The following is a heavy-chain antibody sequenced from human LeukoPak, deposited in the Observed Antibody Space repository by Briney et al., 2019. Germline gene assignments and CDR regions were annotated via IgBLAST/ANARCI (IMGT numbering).Heavy chain of an antibody. D-gene: IGHD3-3*01. J-gene: IGHJ4*02. CDR1: GFTFSSCA. Sequence: GGSLRLSCAASGFTFSSCAMSWVSQAPGKGLEWVSAISGSGAYTYYADSVKGRFTISRDNSKNTLYLQMNSLRVEDTAVYYCAKESPLTIFGMVIVYFDYWGQGTLVTVSS. V-gene: IGHV3-23*01. CDR3: AKESPLTIFGMVIVYFDY. CDR2: ISGSGAYT.